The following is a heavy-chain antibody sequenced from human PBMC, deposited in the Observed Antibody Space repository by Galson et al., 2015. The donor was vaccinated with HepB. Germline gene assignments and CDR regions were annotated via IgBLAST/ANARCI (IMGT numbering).Heavy chain of an antibody. V-gene: IGHV3-30*18. J-gene: IGHJ4*02. CDR1: GFTFSSYG. D-gene: IGHD6-19*01. Sequence: SLRLSCAASGFTFSSYGMHWVRQAPGKGLEWVTYITYDGSDQNYARSVKGRFTISRDNSKSMLYLQMDSLRAEDTAVYHCAKREARNSGPFALWGQGALVTVSS. CDR2: ITYDGSDQ. CDR3: AKREARNSGPFAL.